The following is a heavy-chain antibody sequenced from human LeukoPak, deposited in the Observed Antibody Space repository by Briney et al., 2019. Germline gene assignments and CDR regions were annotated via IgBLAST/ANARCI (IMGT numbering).Heavy chain of an antibody. CDR2: IYYSGST. CDR1: GGSISSSSYY. V-gene: IGHV4-39*07. J-gene: IGHJ4*02. Sequence: PSETLSLTCTVSGGSISSSSYYWGWIRQPPGKGLEWIGSIYYSGSTNYNPSLKSRVTISVDTSKNQFSLKLTSVTAADTAVYYCARDYCSGGSCYSKDYWGQGTLVTVSP. D-gene: IGHD2-15*01. CDR3: ARDYCSGGSCYSKDY.